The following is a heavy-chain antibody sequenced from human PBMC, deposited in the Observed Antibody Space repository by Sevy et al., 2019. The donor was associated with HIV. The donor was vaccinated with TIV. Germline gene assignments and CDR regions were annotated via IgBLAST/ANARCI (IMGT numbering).Heavy chain of an antibody. CDR3: ARRKGGYYDSSGTFDY. Sequence: SETLSLTCTVSGGSISSSSYYWGWIRQPPGKGLEWIGSIYYSGSTYYNPSLKNRVTISVDTSKNQFSLKLSSVTAADTAVYYCARRKGGYYDSSGTFDYWGQGTLVTVSS. J-gene: IGHJ4*02. D-gene: IGHD3-22*01. CDR2: IYYSGST. V-gene: IGHV4-39*01. CDR1: GGSISSSSYY.